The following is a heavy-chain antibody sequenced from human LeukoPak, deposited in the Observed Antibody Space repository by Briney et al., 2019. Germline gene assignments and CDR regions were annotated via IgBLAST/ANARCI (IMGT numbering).Heavy chain of an antibody. CDR1: GGSISSSSYY. CDR2: IYYSGST. J-gene: IGHJ5*02. CDR3: ARLPYSSGWYYYFDP. V-gene: IGHV4-39*01. Sequence: IPSETLSLTCTVCGGSISSSSYYWGWIRQPPGKGLEWIGSIYYSGSTYYNPSLKSRVTISVDTSKNQFSLKLSSVTAADTAVYYCARLPYSSGWYYYFDPWGQGTLVTVSS. D-gene: IGHD6-19*01.